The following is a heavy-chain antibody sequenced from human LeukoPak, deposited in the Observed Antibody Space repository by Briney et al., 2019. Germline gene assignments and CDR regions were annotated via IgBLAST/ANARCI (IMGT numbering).Heavy chain of an antibody. V-gene: IGHV4-34*01. CDR2: INHSGST. D-gene: IGHD1-1*01. CDR3: ARRYNLGDYFDY. J-gene: IGHJ4*02. Sequence: SETLSLTCAVYGGSFSGYYWSWIRQPPGKGLEWIGEINHSGSTNYNPSLKSRVTVSVDTSKNQFSLKLSSVTAADTAVYYCARRYNLGDYFDYWGQGTLVTVSS. CDR1: GGSFSGYY.